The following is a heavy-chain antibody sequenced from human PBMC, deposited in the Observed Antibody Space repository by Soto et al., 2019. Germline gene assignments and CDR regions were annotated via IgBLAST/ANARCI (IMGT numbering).Heavy chain of an antibody. Sequence: QITLKESGPTLVKPTQTLTLTCTFSGFSLSTSGMGVAWIRQPPEKALEWLAVIYWTDDKRYSPSLKSRLTITKDTSKNQVVFTMTDMDPVDTATYYCAHRKSSYYGSENTYYYGMDVWGQGTTVTVSS. D-gene: IGHD3-10*01. J-gene: IGHJ6*02. CDR3: AHRKSSYYGSENTYYYGMDV. CDR1: GFSLSTSGMG. V-gene: IGHV2-5*01. CDR2: IYWTDDK.